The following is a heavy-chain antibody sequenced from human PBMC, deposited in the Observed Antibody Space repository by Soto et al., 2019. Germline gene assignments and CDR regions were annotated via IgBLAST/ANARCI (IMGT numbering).Heavy chain of an antibody. CDR2: ISSSSYT. CDR3: AKGTYYDSSGYYWYFDL. Sequence: GGSLRLSCAASGFTFSDYYMSWIRQAPGKGLEWVSYISSSSYTNYADSVKGRFTISRDNAKNSLYLQMNSLRAEDTAVYYCAKGTYYDSSGYYWYFDLWGRGTLVTVSS. J-gene: IGHJ2*01. D-gene: IGHD3-22*01. V-gene: IGHV3-11*06. CDR1: GFTFSDYY.